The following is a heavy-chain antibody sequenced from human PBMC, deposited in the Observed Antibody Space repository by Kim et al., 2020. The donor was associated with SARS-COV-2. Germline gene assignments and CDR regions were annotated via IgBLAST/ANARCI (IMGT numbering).Heavy chain of an antibody. Sequence: NNSRSHKDRVTISIHTSKNQFSLTLSSVTAADTAVYYCASSGYDYYFDYWGQGTLVTVSS. D-gene: IGHD5-12*01. V-gene: IGHV4-4*09. J-gene: IGHJ4*02. CDR3: ASSGYDYYFDY.